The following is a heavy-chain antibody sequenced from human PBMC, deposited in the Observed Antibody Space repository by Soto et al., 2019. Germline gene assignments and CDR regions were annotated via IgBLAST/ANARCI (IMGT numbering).Heavy chain of an antibody. D-gene: IGHD2-2*01. CDR3: ARGASYCSSTSCRSKVMYNWFDP. V-gene: IGHV4-30-2*01. CDR2: IYHSGST. J-gene: IGHJ5*02. Sequence: ASETLSLTCAVSGGSISSGGYSWSWIRQPPGKGLEWIGYIYHSGSTYYNPSLKSRVTISVDRSKNQFSLKLSSVTAADTAVYYCARGASYCSSTSCRSKVMYNWFDPWGQGTLGTVSS. CDR1: GGSISSGGYS.